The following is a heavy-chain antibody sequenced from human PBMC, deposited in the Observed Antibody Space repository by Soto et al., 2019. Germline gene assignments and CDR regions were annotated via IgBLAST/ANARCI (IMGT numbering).Heavy chain of an antibody. CDR3: AKDXTGYYDSSGYYPDAFDI. Sequence: GGSLRLSCTASGFTFSSYAMSWVRQAPGKGLEWVSAISGSGGSTYYADSVKGRFTISRDNSKNTLYLQMNSLRAEDTAVYYCAKDXTGYYDSSGYYPDAFDIWGQGTMVTVSS. CDR1: GFTFSSYA. D-gene: IGHD3-22*01. V-gene: IGHV3-23*01. CDR2: ISGSGGST. J-gene: IGHJ3*02.